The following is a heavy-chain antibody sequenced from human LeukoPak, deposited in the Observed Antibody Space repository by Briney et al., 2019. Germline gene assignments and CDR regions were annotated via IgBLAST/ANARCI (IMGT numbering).Heavy chain of an antibody. CDR3: ARESCSSTSCLPEYGMDV. V-gene: IGHV1-69*01. Sequence: GSSVKVSCKASGGTFSSYAISWVRQAPGQGLEWMGGIIPIFGTANYAQKFQGRVTITADESTSTAYMELSSLRSEDTAVYYCARESCSSTSCLPEYGMDVWGKGTTVTVSS. D-gene: IGHD2-2*01. J-gene: IGHJ6*04. CDR2: IIPIFGTA. CDR1: GGTFSSYA.